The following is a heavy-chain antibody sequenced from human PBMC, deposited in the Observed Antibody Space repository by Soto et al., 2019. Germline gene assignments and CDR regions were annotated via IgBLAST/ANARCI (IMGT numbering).Heavy chain of an antibody. CDR3: ARRRHEAGTVHYYFDY. D-gene: IGHD6-19*01. CDR1: GGSISSSSYY. V-gene: IGHV4-39*01. Sequence: PSETLSLTCTVSGGSISSSSYYWGWIRQPPGKGLEWIGSIYYSGSTYYNPSLKSRVTISVDTSKNQFSLKLSSVTAADTAVYYCARRRHEAGTVHYYFDYWGQGTLVTVS. J-gene: IGHJ4*02. CDR2: IYYSGST.